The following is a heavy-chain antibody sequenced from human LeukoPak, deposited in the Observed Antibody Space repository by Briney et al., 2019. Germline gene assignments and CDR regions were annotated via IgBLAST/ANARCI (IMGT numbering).Heavy chain of an antibody. Sequence: SETLSLTCTVSGGSISSYYWSWIRQPPGKGLEWIGYIYYSGSTNYNPSLKSRVTISVDTSKNQFSLKLSSVTAADTAVYYCARGGLADEILGIAVAGHFDYWGQGTLVTVSS. V-gene: IGHV4-59*08. CDR2: IYYSGST. CDR1: GGSISSYY. CDR3: ARGGLADEILGIAVAGHFDY. D-gene: IGHD6-19*01. J-gene: IGHJ4*02.